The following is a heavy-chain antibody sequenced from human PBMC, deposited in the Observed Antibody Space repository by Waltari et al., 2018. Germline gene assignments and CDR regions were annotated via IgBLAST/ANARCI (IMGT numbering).Heavy chain of an antibody. J-gene: IGHJ6*02. V-gene: IGHV1-69*01. CDR2: IILIFVTA. D-gene: IGHD6-13*01. CDR1: GGTFSSYA. Sequence: QVQLVQSGAEVKKPGSSVKVSCKASGGTFSSYAISWVRQAPGQGLEWMGGIILIFVTANYAQKFQGRVTLTADEPTSTAYMELSSLRSEDTAVYYCARAVRYSSSWPLYYGMDVWGQGTTVTVSS. CDR3: ARAVRYSSSWPLYYGMDV.